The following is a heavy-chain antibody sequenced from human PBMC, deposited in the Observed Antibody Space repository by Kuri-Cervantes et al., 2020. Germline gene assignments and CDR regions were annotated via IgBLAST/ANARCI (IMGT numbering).Heavy chain of an antibody. J-gene: IGHJ4*02. V-gene: IGHV3-30*02. CDR2: IQYDGNNK. D-gene: IGHD6-13*01. CDR1: GFTFSNYG. CDR3: AKDLDSSSWSYSFDY. Sequence: GESLKISCAASGFTFSNYGMHWVRQAPGKGLEWVTFIQYDGNNKYYADSVKGRFTISRDNSKNTLYLQMNSLRAEDTAVYYCAKDLDSSSWSYSFDYWGQGTLVTVSS.